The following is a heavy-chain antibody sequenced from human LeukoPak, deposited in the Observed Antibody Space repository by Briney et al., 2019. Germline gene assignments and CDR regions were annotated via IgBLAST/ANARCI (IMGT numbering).Heavy chain of an antibody. Sequence: ASVKVSCKASGYTFTSYGISWVRQAPGQALEWMGWISAYNGNTNYAQKLQGRGTMTTDTSTSTAYMELRSLRSDDTAVYYCARDRCDRGIAAALNWFDPWGQGTLVTVSS. D-gene: IGHD6-13*01. CDR1: GYTFTSYG. CDR3: ARDRCDRGIAAALNWFDP. J-gene: IGHJ5*02. V-gene: IGHV1-18*01. CDR2: ISAYNGNT.